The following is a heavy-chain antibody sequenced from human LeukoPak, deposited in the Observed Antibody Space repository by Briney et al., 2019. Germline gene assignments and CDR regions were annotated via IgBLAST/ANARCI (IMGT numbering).Heavy chain of an antibody. CDR1: GYTFTSYG. J-gene: IGHJ4*02. CDR2: ISAYNGNT. V-gene: IGHV1-18*01. CDR3: ARGISETTVIPIDY. D-gene: IGHD4-11*01. Sequence: ASVKVSCKASGYTFTSYGISWVRQAPGQGLEWMGWISAYNGNTNYAQRLQGRVTMTTDTSTSTAYMELRSLTSDDTAVYYCARGISETTVIPIDYWGPGTLVTVSS.